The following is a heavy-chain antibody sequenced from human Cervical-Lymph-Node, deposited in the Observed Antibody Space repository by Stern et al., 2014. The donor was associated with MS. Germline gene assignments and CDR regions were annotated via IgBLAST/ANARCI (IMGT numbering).Heavy chain of an antibody. J-gene: IGHJ4*02. CDR2: INAGNGTS. D-gene: IGHD3-16*01. V-gene: IGHV1-3*01. Sequence: QLVQSGAEVNKPGASVKVSCKASGYTFTSYAMHWVRQAPGQRLEWREGINAGNGTSKYAQKCQGRVNITRDTSASTAYMELSSLRSEDTAVYYCSTMLGWGQGTLVTVSS. CDR1: GYTFTSYA. CDR3: STMLG.